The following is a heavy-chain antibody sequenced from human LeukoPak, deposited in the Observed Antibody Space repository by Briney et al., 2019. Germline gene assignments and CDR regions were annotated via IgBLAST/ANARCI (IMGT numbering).Heavy chain of an antibody. D-gene: IGHD4-23*01. CDR3: ARRAGGYSHPYDY. J-gene: IGHJ4*02. CDR2: IYSADTT. Sequence: GGSLRLSCAVSGFTVSGNYMSWIRQAPGKWLEWVSLIYSADTTLYADSVKGRFTISRDISKNTLYLQMSSLRAEDTAVYYCARRAGGYSHPYDYWGQGVLVTVSS. CDR1: GFTVSGNY. V-gene: IGHV3-53*01.